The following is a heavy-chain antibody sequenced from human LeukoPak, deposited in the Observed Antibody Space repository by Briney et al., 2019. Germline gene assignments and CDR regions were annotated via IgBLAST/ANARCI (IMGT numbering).Heavy chain of an antibody. CDR2: IYYSGST. Sequence: PSETLSLTCTVSGGSISSYYWSWIRQPPGKGLEWIGYIYYSGSTKYNPSLKSRVTISVDTSKNQFSLKLSSVTAADTAVYYCASGYSYGIDYWGQGTLVTVSS. CDR3: ASGYSYGIDY. J-gene: IGHJ4*02. V-gene: IGHV4-59*01. D-gene: IGHD5-18*01. CDR1: GGSISSYY.